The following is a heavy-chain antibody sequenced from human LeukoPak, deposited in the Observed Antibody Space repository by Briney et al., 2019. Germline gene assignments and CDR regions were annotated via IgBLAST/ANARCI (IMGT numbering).Heavy chain of an antibody. CDR3: ARVAGRSTSSGDYFNY. CDR2: ISASGGTT. Sequence: GGSLRLSCAASGFAFGSYAMSWVRQAPGKGLEWVSGISASGGTTYHADSVKGHFTISRDNSKNTLYLQMNSLRAEDTAVYYCARVAGRSTSSGDYFNYWGQGTLVTVSS. V-gene: IGHV3-23*01. CDR1: GFAFGSYA. D-gene: IGHD2-2*01. J-gene: IGHJ4*02.